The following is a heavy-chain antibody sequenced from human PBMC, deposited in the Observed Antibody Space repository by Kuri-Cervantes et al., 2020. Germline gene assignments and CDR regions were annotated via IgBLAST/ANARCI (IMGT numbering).Heavy chain of an antibody. D-gene: IGHD1-26*01. J-gene: IGHJ2*01. V-gene: IGHV1-2*04. CDR1: GYTFTGYY. CDR3: AREGSGGPDYWYFDL. CDR2: INPNSGGT. Sequence: SVKVSCKASGYTFTGYYMHWVRQAPGQGLEWMGWINPNSGGTNYAQKFQGWVTMTRDTSISTAYMELSRLRSDDTAVYYCAREGSGGPDYWYFDLWGRGTLVTVSS.